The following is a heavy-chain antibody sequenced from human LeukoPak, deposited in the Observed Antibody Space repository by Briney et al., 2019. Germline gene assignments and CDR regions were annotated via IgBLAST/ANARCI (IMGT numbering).Heavy chain of an antibody. V-gene: IGHV3-30*02. CDR2: IRYDGSDI. CDR1: GFTFSNYA. J-gene: IGHJ6*03. Sequence: GSLRLSCAASGFTFSNYAMHWVRQAPGKWLEWVAFIRYDGSDIHYTDSVKGRFTISRDNYENTLYLEMNSLRPEDTAVYYCAKSPGPTNYYFYYMEVWGKGTTVTISS. CDR3: AKSPGPTNYYFYYMEV.